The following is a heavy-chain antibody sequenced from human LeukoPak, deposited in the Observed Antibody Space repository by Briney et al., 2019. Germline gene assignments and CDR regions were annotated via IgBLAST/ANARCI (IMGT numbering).Heavy chain of an antibody. V-gene: IGHV3-13*01. J-gene: IGHJ4*02. CDR2: IGTAGDT. Sequence: GSLRLSCAASGFTFSSYDMHWVRQATGKGLEWVSAIGTAGDTYYPGSVEGRFTISRENAKNSLYLQMNGLRAGDTAVYYCARVDVVVPGDKMWGAGSHYFDYWGQGTLVTVSS. CDR3: ARVDVVVPGDKMWGAGSHYFDY. D-gene: IGHD2-2*01. CDR1: GFTFSSYD.